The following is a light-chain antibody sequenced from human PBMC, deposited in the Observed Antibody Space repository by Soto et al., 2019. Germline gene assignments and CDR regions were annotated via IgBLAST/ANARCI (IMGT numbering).Light chain of an antibody. V-gene: IGKV4-1*01. CDR3: QQYYSTPPYT. Sequence: IVMTQSPDSLAVSLGERATFNCKSSQSVLYSSNNKNYLAWYRQKPGQPPKLLIYWASIRESGVPDRISGSGSGTDFTLTISSLQAEDVAIYYCQQYYSTPPYTFGQGTKLEIK. J-gene: IGKJ2*01. CDR2: WAS. CDR1: QSVLYSSNNKNY.